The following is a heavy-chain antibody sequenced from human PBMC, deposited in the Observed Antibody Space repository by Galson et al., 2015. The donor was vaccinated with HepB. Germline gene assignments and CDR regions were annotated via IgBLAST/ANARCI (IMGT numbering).Heavy chain of an antibody. D-gene: IGHD6-13*01. V-gene: IGHV3-30*18. CDR3: AKRAQYSSTWGRTRCSYYLAMDV. CDR1: GFTFSRYD. CDR2: ISYNGRGK. J-gene: IGHJ4*02. Sequence: SLRLSCAASGFTFSRYDMRWVRQAPGKGLEWVALISYNGRGKYYADSVKGRFTISRDNSKNTLYLQMNSLRAEDTAVYCCAKRAQYSSTWGRTRCSYYLAMDVWGLGTLVTVSS.